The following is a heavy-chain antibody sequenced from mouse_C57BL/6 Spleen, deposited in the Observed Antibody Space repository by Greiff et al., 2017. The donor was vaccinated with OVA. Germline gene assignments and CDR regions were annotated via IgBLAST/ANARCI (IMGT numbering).Heavy chain of an antibody. CDR3: ARNYDYYAMDY. CDR1: GYTFTSYW. CDR2: IDPSDSYT. Sequence: QVQLQQPGAELVRPGTSVKLSCKASGYTFTSYWMHWVKQRPGQGLEWIGVIDPSDSYTNYNQKFKGKATLTVDTSSSTAYMQLSSLTSEDSAVYYCARNYDYYAMDYWGQGTSVTVSS. J-gene: IGHJ4*01. D-gene: IGHD1-1*02. V-gene: IGHV1-59*01.